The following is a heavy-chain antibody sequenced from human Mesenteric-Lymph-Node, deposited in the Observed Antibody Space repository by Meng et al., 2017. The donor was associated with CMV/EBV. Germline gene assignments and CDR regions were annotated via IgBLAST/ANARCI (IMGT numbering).Heavy chain of an antibody. Sequence: GESLKISCAASRFTFSSYRMNWVRQAPGKGLEWVAYISSSGTTTYYSDSVKGRFTISRDNVEDSLYLQMDSLRDEDTAVYYCARDSGLGVAGPFDYWGQGTLVTVSS. D-gene: IGHD6-19*01. CDR1: RFTFSSYR. CDR2: ISSSGTTT. CDR3: ARDSGLGVAGPFDY. J-gene: IGHJ4*02. V-gene: IGHV3-48*03.